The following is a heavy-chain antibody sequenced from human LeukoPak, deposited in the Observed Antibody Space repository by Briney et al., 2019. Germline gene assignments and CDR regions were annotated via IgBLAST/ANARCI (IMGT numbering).Heavy chain of an antibody. CDR2: VSAYNGNT. Sequence: ASVKVSCKASGGTFSSYAISWVRQAPGQGLEWMGWVSAYNGNTNYAQKLQGRVTMTTDTSTSTAYMELRSLRSDDTAVYYCARVLCSSTSCYRLDYWGQGTLVAVSS. J-gene: IGHJ4*02. V-gene: IGHV1-18*01. CDR1: GGTFSSYA. D-gene: IGHD2-2*01. CDR3: ARVLCSSTSCYRLDY.